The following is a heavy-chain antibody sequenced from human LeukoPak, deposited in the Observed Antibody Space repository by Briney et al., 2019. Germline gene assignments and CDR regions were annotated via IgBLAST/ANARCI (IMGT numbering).Heavy chain of an antibody. CDR2: ISSSSSTI. CDR3: ARDRLSSTNYYLNY. V-gene: IGHV3-48*02. D-gene: IGHD2-2*01. J-gene: IGHJ4*02. CDR1: GFTFSSFG. Sequence: GRSLRLSCAASGFTFSSFGMHWVRQAPGKGLEWVSYISSSSSTIYYADSVKGRFTISRDNAKNSLYLQMNSLRDEDTAVYYCARDRLSSTNYYLNYWGQGTLVTVSS.